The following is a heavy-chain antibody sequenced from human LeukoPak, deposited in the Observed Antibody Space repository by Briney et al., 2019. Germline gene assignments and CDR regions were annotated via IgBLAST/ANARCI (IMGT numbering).Heavy chain of an antibody. J-gene: IGHJ4*02. D-gene: IGHD3-10*01. CDR1: GFTFSDYY. CDR3: AKGGGYGSGTYSED. Sequence: PGGSLRLSCAASGFTFSDYYMTWIRQAPGKGLEWLSYISSSSTYTNYADSVKGRFTISRDNAKNSLYLQMNSLRAEDTAVYYCAKGGGYGSGTYSEDWGQGILVTVSS. CDR2: ISSSSTYT. V-gene: IGHV3-11*05.